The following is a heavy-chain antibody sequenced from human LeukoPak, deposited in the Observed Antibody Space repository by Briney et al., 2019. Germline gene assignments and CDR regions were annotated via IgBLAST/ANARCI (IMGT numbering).Heavy chain of an antibody. J-gene: IGHJ4*02. CDR1: GFTFSMNW. CDR3: ARGLYASGSSHDF. Sequence: PGGSLRLSCAASGFTFSMNWMSWVRQAPGKGLEWVANIKHDGSERYYGDSVKGRFTISRDNAKNSQYLQMNSLRAEDTAVYYCARGLYASGSSHDFWGQGALVAVSS. V-gene: IGHV3-7*03. CDR2: IKHDGSER. D-gene: IGHD3-10*01.